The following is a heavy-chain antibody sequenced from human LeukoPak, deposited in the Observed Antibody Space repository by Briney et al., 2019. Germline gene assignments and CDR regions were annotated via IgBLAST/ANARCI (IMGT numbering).Heavy chain of an antibody. J-gene: IGHJ6*03. V-gene: IGHV1-18*01. CDR1: GYTFTSYG. CDR2: ISAYNGNT. Sequence: ASVKVSCKASGYTFTSYGISWVRQAPGQGLEWMGWISAYNGNTNYAQKLQGRVTMTTDTSTSTAYMELRSLRSDDTAVYYCARDRYYYDSSGSATYYMDVWGKGTTVTVSS. D-gene: IGHD3-22*01. CDR3: ARDRYYYDSSGSATYYMDV.